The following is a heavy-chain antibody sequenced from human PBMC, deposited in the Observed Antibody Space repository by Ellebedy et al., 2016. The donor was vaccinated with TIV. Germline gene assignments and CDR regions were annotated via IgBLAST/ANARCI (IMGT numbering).Heavy chain of an antibody. J-gene: IGHJ4*02. Sequence: GSLRLSXTVSGDSISNDNYYWVWLRQPPGRGLESIASIYFSGTTYYRPSLKSRVTISKDTSKNQISLGLTSLTAADTAIYYRARDSLLTRRLRGGVDYWGQGTLVTVSS. V-gene: IGHV4-39*07. CDR3: ARDSLLTRRLRGGVDY. CDR1: GDSISNDNYY. D-gene: IGHD3-16*01. CDR2: IYFSGTT.